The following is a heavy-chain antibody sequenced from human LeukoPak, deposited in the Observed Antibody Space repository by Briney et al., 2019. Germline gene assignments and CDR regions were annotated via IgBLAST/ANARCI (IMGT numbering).Heavy chain of an antibody. D-gene: IGHD6-13*01. CDR3: AKASRDIPAAGPSGYYFDY. Sequence: GGSLRLSCAASGFTLSSYAMSWVRQAPGKGLEWVSAISGSGGSTYYADSVKGRFTISRDNSKNTLYLQMNSLRAEDTAIYYCAKASRDIPAAGPSGYYFDYWGQGTLVTVSS. V-gene: IGHV3-23*01. J-gene: IGHJ4*02. CDR2: ISGSGGST. CDR1: GFTLSSYA.